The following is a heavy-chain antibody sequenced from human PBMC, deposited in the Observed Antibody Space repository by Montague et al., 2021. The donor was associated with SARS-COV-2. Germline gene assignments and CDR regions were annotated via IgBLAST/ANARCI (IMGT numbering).Heavy chain of an antibody. V-gene: IGHV4-39*01. Sequence: SETLSLTCTVSGGSISSSSYYWGWIRQPPGKGLEWIGSTYYSGSTYYNPSLKSRVTISVDTSKNQFSLKLSSVTAADTAVYYCAAKRGGWLRLSSWFDPWGQGTLGTVSS. J-gene: IGHJ5*02. CDR2: TYYSGST. CDR3: AAKRGGWLRLSSWFDP. CDR1: GGSISSSSYY. D-gene: IGHD5-12*01.